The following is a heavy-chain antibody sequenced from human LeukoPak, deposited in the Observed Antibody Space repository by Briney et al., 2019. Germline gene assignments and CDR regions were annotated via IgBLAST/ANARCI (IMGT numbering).Heavy chain of an antibody. D-gene: IGHD4-17*01. CDR1: GYTFTSYG. V-gene: IGHV1-18*01. Sequence: ASVKVSCKASGYTFTSYGISWVRQAPGQGLEWMGWISAYNGNTNYAQKLQGRVTMTTDTSTSTAYMELRSLRSDDTAVYYCARDLRMTTALSDAFDIWGQGTMVTVSS. CDR3: ARDLRMTTALSDAFDI. J-gene: IGHJ3*02. CDR2: ISAYNGNT.